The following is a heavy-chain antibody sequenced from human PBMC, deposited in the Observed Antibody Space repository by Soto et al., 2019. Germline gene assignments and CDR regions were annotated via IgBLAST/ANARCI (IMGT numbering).Heavy chain of an antibody. CDR3: ARYAIAMVRGTNNWFDP. V-gene: IGHV3-23*01. J-gene: IGHJ5*02. CDR1: GFTFSNHA. CDR2: ISGNGIST. Sequence: EVQLLESGGGLVQPGGSLRLSCAASGFTFSNHAMSWVRQAPGKGLEWVSAISGNGISTYYADSVRGRFTISRDNSKNTLYLQMNRLRADDTAVYYCARYAIAMVRGTNNWFDPWGQGTLVTVST. D-gene: IGHD3-10*01.